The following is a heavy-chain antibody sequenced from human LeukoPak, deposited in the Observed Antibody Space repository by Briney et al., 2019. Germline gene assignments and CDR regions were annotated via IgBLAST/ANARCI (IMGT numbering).Heavy chain of an antibody. V-gene: IGHV3-48*04. CDR3: ARDDYTRGDGVDV. CDR1: GFTFSSYS. J-gene: IGHJ6*02. Sequence: GGSLRLSCAASGFTFSSYSMNWVRQAPGKGLEWVSYISSSSSTIYYADSVKGRFTISRDNAKNSLYLQMNSLRAEDTAVYYCARDDYTRGDGVDVWGQGTTVTVSS. CDR2: ISSSSSTI. D-gene: IGHD4-11*01.